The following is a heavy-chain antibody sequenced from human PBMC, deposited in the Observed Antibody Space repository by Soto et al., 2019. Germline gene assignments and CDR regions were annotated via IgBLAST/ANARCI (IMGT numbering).Heavy chain of an antibody. CDR3: ARSGHSFGGVI. CDR2: IFYSGSA. CDR1: GASMNNYY. J-gene: IGHJ4*02. Sequence: SETLSLTCTVSGASMNNYYGSWIRQPPGKGLEYIGYIFYSGSADYNPSLRSRVTMSVDTSNDQFSLKLRSVTAADTAVYYCARSGHSFGGVIWGQGILVTVSS. D-gene: IGHD3-16*01. V-gene: IGHV4-59*01.